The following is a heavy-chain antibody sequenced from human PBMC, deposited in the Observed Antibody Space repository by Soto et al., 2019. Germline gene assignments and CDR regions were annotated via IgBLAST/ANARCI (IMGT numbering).Heavy chain of an antibody. CDR3: TCQGLLPYSSDGFEI. V-gene: IGHV5-51*01. Sequence: GESLKISCKGSGYSFTSYWIARVRQMPGKGLEWMGIIYPGDSDTRYSPSFQGQVTISADKSISTTHLQWSTLKASDTAMYYCTCQGLLPYSSDGFEIWGQGSTGWVSS. D-gene: IGHD6-6*01. CDR1: GYSFTSYW. J-gene: IGHJ6*01. CDR2: IYPGDSDT.